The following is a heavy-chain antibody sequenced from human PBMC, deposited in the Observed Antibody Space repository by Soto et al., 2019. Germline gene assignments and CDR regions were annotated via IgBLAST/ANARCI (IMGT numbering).Heavy chain of an antibody. V-gene: IGHV1-18*01. CDR1: GYTFTEYG. Sequence: ASVKVSCKTSGYTFTEYGISWFRQAPGQELEWMGWISPYNGKTNYIQEFQDRVTITTDTSSTTFYMDLMTLKSHDTAIHYCASADYRDTKSYSFDHWGQGTLVTVSS. D-gene: IGHD4-17*01. CDR3: ASADYRDTKSYSFDH. CDR2: ISPYNGKT. J-gene: IGHJ4*02.